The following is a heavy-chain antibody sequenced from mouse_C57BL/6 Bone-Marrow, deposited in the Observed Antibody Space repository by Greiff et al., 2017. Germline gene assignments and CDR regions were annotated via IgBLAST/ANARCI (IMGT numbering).Heavy chain of an antibody. CDR2: INPGSGGT. J-gene: IGHJ4*01. D-gene: IGHD1-1*01. CDR1: GYAFTNYL. V-gene: IGHV1-54*01. Sequence: QVQLQQSGAELVRPGTSVKVSCKASGYAFTNYLIEWVKQRPGQGLEWIGVINPGSGGTNYNEKFKGKATLTADKSSSTAYMQLSSLTSEDSAVYFCARSRSSHDMDYWGQGTSVTVSS. CDR3: ARSRSSHDMDY.